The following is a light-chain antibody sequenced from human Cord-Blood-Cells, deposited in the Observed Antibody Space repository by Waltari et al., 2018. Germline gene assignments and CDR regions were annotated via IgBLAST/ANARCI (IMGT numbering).Light chain of an antibody. Sequence: DIQMTESPSSLSASGGARVTITCRASQSISSYLNWYQQKPGKAPKLLIYAASSLQSGVPSRFSGSGSGTDFTLTISSLQPEDFATYYCQQSYSTPLFTFGPGTKVDIK. CDR2: AAS. J-gene: IGKJ3*01. V-gene: IGKV1-39*01. CDR3: QQSYSTPLFT. CDR1: QSISSY.